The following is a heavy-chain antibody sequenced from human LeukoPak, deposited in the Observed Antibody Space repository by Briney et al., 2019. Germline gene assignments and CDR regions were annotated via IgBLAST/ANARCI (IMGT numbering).Heavy chain of an antibody. V-gene: IGHV1-69*04. CDR1: GGTFSSYT. CDR3: ARDRAVVVVAAPTAGDY. J-gene: IGHJ4*02. CDR2: IIPILGIA. D-gene: IGHD2-15*01. Sequence: SVKVSCKASGGTFSSYTISWVRQAPGQGLEWMGRIIPILGIANYAQKFQGRVTITADKSTSTAYMELSSLRSEDTAVYYCARDRAVVVVAAPTAGDYWGQGTLVTVSS.